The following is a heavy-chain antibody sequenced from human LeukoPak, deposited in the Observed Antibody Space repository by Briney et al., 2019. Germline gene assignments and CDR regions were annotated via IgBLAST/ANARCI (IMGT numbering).Heavy chain of an antibody. V-gene: IGHV3-9*01. J-gene: IGHJ4*02. CDR2: ISWNSGSI. CDR3: AKDTRGYPTPSVDY. D-gene: IGHD3-16*02. Sequence: GGSLRLSCAASVFTFDDYAMHWGPEAPGEGLEWGSGISWNSGSIGYAASVKGRFTISRDHAKTSLYLQLNRLRAEDPALYYCAKDTRGYPTPSVDYWGQGTLVTVSS. CDR1: VFTFDDYA.